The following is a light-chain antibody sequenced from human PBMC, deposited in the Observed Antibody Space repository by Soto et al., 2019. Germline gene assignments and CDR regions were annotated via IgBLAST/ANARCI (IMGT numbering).Light chain of an antibody. V-gene: IGKV1-9*01. CDR2: AAS. CDR1: QTISSW. Sequence: DIQMTQSPSTLSASVGDRVTITCRASQTISSWLAWYQQKPGKAPKLLIYAASTLQSGVPSRFSGSGSGTEFTLTITSLQPEDFATYYCQQLNFFPITFGQRTRLEIK. J-gene: IGKJ5*01. CDR3: QQLNFFPIT.